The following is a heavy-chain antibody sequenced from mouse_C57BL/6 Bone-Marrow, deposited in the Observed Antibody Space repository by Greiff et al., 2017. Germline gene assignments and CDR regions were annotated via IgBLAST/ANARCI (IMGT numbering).Heavy chain of an antibody. CDR1: GYTFTSYW. D-gene: IGHD1-1*01. J-gene: IGHJ4*01. CDR3: ERWANYDEAMDY. CDR2: IYPSDSDT. V-gene: IGHV1-61*01. Sequence: QVQLQQPGAELVRPGSSVKLSCKASGYTFTSYWMDWVKQRPGQGLEWICNIYPSDSDTHYNQKFKEKATLTLDKSSSTDDMQLSSLRSEDSAVYYCERWANYDEAMDYWGKGTSVNVSS.